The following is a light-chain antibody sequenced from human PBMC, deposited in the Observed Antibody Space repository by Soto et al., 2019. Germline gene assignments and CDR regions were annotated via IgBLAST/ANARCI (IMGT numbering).Light chain of an antibody. CDR3: QQYGSSPYT. V-gene: IGKV3-20*01. J-gene: IGKJ5*01. CDR1: QSVSSSY. CDR2: GAS. Sequence: EIVLTQSPGTLSLSPGERATLSCRASQSVSSSYLAWYQQKPGQAPRLIIYGASDRATGIPDRFSGSGPGTDFTLTISRLEPEDFAVYYCQQYGSSPYTFGQGTRLEIK.